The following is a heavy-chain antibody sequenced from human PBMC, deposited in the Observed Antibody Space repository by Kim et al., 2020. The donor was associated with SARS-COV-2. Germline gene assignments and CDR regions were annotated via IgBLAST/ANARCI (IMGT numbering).Heavy chain of an antibody. D-gene: IGHD2-21*02. V-gene: IGHV1-18*04. J-gene: IGHJ4*02. CDR3: ARLSVVTAIRLDFDF. CDR1: GYTFTSYG. Sequence: ASVKVSCKASGYTFTSYGISWVRQAPGQGLEWMGWISAYNGNTNYAQKLQGRVTMTTDTSTSTAYMELRSLRSEDTAVYYCARLSVVTAIRLDFDFWGQGTLVTVSS. CDR2: ISAYNGNT.